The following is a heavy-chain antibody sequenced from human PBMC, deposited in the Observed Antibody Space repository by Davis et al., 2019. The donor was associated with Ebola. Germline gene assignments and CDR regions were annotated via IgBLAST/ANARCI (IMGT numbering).Heavy chain of an antibody. CDR2: IYFIGST. CDR1: GGSIGSYY. D-gene: IGHD2-8*01. J-gene: IGHJ5*02. Sequence: GSLRLSCTISGGSIGSYYWGWVRQPPGKGLEWIGFIYFIGSTKYNASLKSRVTMSLDTSKNQFSLRLNSVTAADTAVYYCARIVKYCIDAVCQNWFDPWGQGTLVTVSS. CDR3: ARIVKYCIDAVCQNWFDP. V-gene: IGHV4-59*01.